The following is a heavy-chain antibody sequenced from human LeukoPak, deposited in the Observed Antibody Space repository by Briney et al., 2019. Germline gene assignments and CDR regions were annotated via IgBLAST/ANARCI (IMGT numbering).Heavy chain of an antibody. CDR2: ISYDGSNK. CDR3: ASLGYCTNGVC. D-gene: IGHD2-8*01. Sequence: PGRSLRLSCAASGFTFSSYAMHWVRQAPGKGLEWVAVISYDGSNKYYADSVKGRFTISRGNSKNTLYLQMNSLRAEDTAVYYCASLGYCTNGVCWGQGTLVTVSS. CDR1: GFTFSSYA. V-gene: IGHV3-30*04. J-gene: IGHJ4*02.